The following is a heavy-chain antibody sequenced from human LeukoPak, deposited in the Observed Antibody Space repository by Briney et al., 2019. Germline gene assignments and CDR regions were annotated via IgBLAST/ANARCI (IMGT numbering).Heavy chain of an antibody. CDR3: ASKYYYDSSGSFDY. D-gene: IGHD3-22*01. CDR2: IIPIFGTA. Sequence: GAPVKVSCKASGGTFSSYAISWVRQAPGQGLEWMGRIIPIFGTANYAQEFQGRVTITTDESTSTAYMELSSLRSEDTAVYYCASKYYYDSSGSFDYWGQGTLVTVSS. CDR1: GGTFSSYA. V-gene: IGHV1-69*05. J-gene: IGHJ4*02.